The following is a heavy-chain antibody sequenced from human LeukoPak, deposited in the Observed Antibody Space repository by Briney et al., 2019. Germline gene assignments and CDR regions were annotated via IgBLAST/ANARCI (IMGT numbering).Heavy chain of an antibody. J-gene: IGHJ4*02. V-gene: IGHV3-23*01. CDR3: AKVSRYYDSSGYIDY. CDR2: ISGSGGST. Sequence: GGSLRLSCAASGFTFSSYAMSWVRQAPGKGLEWVSAISGSGGSTYYADSVKGRLTISRDNSKNTLYLQMNSLRAEDTTVYYCAKVSRYYDSSGYIDYWGQGTLVTVSS. D-gene: IGHD3-22*01. CDR1: GFTFSSYA.